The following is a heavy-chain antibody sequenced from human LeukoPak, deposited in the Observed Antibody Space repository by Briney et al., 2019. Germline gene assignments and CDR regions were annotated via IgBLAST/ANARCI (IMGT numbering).Heavy chain of an antibody. Sequence: GGSLRLSCAASGFTFSSYGMHWVRQAPGKGLEWVAFIRYDGSNKYYADSVKGRFTISRDNSKNTLYLQMNSLRAEDTAVYYCAKDGSNYGDYVNWFDPWGQGTLVTVSS. CDR3: AKDGSNYGDYVNWFDP. J-gene: IGHJ5*02. V-gene: IGHV3-30*02. D-gene: IGHD4-17*01. CDR1: GFTFSSYG. CDR2: IRYDGSNK.